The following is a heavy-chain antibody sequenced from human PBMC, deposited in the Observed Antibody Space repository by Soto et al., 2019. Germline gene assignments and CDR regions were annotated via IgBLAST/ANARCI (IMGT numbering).Heavy chain of an antibody. CDR3: VRDGTKTLRDCFDP. Sequence: TSETLSLTCTVSGGSISGFYWSWIRKSAGKGLEWIGRIYSTGTTDYNPSLKSRVTMSVDTSKKQFSLKLSSMTAADTAVYYCVRDGTKTLRDCFDPWGQGIPVTVSS. CDR1: GGSISGFY. J-gene: IGHJ5*02. CDR2: IYSTGTT. V-gene: IGHV4-4*07. D-gene: IGHD1-1*01.